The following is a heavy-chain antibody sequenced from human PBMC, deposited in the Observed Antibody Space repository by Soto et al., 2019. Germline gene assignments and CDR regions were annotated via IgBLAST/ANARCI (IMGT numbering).Heavy chain of an antibody. Sequence: QVQLVESGGGVVQPGTSLRLSCTASGFKFSYYGMHWVRQGPGKGLEWVAVIWYDGGRDYYSDSVEGRFTISRDNFKNTVYVEMNSMRVEDTAVYYCSRGTSHFYYHGDVWGEGTTVTVS. V-gene: IGHV3-33*01. CDR2: IWYDGGRD. D-gene: IGHD3-16*01. CDR1: GFKFSYYG. J-gene: IGHJ6*03. CDR3: SRGTSHFYYHGDV.